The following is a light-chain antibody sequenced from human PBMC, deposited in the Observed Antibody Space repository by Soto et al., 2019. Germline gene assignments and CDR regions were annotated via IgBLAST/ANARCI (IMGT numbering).Light chain of an antibody. Sequence: EIVLTQSPGTLSLSPGERATLSCSASQSVSSGAFAWYRQKPGQPPRLLIYGASTRAAGVPARFSGSGYGRQFSLTISSLQSEDFAIYHCQQHNNWPPWTFGQGTKVDI. CDR2: GAS. V-gene: IGKV3-15*01. J-gene: IGKJ1*01. CDR1: QSVSSGA. CDR3: QQHNNWPPWT.